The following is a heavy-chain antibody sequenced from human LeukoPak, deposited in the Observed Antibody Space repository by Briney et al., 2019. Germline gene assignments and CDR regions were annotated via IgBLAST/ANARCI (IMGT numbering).Heavy chain of an antibody. Sequence: PGGSQRLSCAASGFTFSSYWMHWVRQAPGKGLVWVSRINSDGSSTSYADSVKGRFTISRDNAKNTLYLQMNSLRAEDTAVYYCAIGYYDFWSGLDYWGQGTLVTVSS. J-gene: IGHJ4*02. CDR1: GFTFSSYW. CDR2: INSDGSST. D-gene: IGHD3-3*01. V-gene: IGHV3-74*01. CDR3: AIGYYDFWSGLDY.